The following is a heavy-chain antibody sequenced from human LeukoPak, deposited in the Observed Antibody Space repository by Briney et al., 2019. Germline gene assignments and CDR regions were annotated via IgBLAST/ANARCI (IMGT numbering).Heavy chain of an antibody. CDR3: ARGIAPDQY. J-gene: IGHJ4*02. CDR1: GSTFTRYG. Sequence: ASVKVSCKASGSTFTRYGITWVRQAPGRGLEWMGWISTVNGDTNYAQNLQGRATMTTDTSTTTAYMGLKNLRSDDTAVYYCARGIAPDQYWGQGTPVTVSS. CDR2: ISTVNGDT. V-gene: IGHV1-18*04. D-gene: IGHD1-14*01.